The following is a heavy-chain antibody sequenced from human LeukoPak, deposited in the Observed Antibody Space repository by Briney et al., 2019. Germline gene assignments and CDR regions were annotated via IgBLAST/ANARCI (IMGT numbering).Heavy chain of an antibody. CDR3: ARGPFMTTVTTGREDY. J-gene: IGHJ4*02. Sequence: SETLSLTCAVYGGSFSVYYWSWIRQPPGKGLEWIGEINHSGSTNYNPSLKSRVTISVDTSKNQFSLKLSSVTAADTAVYYCARGPFMTTVTTGREDYWGQGTLVTVSS. CDR2: INHSGST. D-gene: IGHD4-11*01. CDR1: GGSFSVYY. V-gene: IGHV4-34*01.